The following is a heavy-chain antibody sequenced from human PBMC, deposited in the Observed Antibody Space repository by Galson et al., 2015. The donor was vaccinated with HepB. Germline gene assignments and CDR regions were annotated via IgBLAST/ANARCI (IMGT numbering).Heavy chain of an antibody. Sequence: SLRLSCAASGFTFGDYAMSWFRQAPGKGLEWVGFIRSKAYGGTTEYAASVKGRFTISRDDSKSIAYLQMNSLKTEDTAVYYCTRDRRPTYYYDSSGSPVWFDPWGQGTLVTVSS. V-gene: IGHV3-49*03. J-gene: IGHJ5*02. CDR1: GFTFGDYA. D-gene: IGHD3-22*01. CDR3: TRDRRPTYYYDSSGSPVWFDP. CDR2: IRSKAYGGTT.